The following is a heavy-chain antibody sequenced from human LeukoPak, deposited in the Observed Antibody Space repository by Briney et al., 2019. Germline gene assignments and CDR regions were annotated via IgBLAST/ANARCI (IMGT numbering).Heavy chain of an antibody. CDR3: ARVRLGLAYCGGDCYSFDY. V-gene: IGHV1-3*01. D-gene: IGHD2-21*02. J-gene: IGHJ4*02. CDR1: GYTFTSYA. CDR2: INAGNGNT. Sequence: GASVKVSCKASGYTFTSYAMHWVRQAPGQRLEWMGWINAGNGNTKYSQKFQGRVTITRDTSASTAYMELSSLRSEDTAVCYCARVRLGLAYCGGDCYSFDYWGQGTLVTVSS.